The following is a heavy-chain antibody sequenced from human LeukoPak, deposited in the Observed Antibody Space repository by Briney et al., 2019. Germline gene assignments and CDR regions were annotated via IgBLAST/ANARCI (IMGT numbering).Heavy chain of an antibody. J-gene: IGHJ6*02. CDR3: ARKLNYYYGMDV. Sequence: SETLSLTCTVSGGSISSYYWSWIRQHPGKGLEWIGYIYYSGSTNYNPSLKSRVTISVDTSKNQFSLKLSSVTAADTAVYYCARKLNYYYGMDVWGQGTTVTVSS. V-gene: IGHV4-59*01. CDR1: GGSISSYY. CDR2: IYYSGST. D-gene: IGHD6-6*01.